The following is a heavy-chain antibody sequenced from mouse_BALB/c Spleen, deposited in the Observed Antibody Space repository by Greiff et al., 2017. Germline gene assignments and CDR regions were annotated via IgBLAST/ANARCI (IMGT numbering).Heavy chain of an antibody. CDR1: GFTFSNYW. D-gene: IGHD1-2*01. CDR3: TRKFPYSLLRLLYYFDY. Sequence: EVMLVESGGGLVRPGGSMKLSCVASGFTFSNYWMNWVRQSPEKGLEWVAEIRLKSNNYATHYAESVKGRFTISRDDSKSSVYLQMNNLRAEDTGIYYGTRKFPYSLLRLLYYFDYWGQGTTLTVSS. J-gene: IGHJ2*01. V-gene: IGHV6-6*02. CDR2: IRLKSNNYAT.